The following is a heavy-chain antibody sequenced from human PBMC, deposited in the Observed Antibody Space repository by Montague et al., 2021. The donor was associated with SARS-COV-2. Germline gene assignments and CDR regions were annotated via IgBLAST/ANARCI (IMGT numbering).Heavy chain of an antibody. CDR2: IHYGGST. CDR1: GASISSSNYY. J-gene: IGHJ6*03. D-gene: IGHD3-3*01. Sequence: SETLSLTCTVSGASISSSNYYWGWIRQPPGKGLEWIATIHYGGSTYYKPSLKSRLTISVDTSKNQFSLRLNSVTAADTAVYYCARGDFGVVIIPYYYYYMDVWGKGTTVTVSS. V-gene: IGHV4-39*01. CDR3: ARGDFGVVIIPYYYYYMDV.